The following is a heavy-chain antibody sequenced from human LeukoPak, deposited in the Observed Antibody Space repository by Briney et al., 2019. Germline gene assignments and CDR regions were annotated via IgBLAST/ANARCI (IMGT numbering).Heavy chain of an antibody. D-gene: IGHD3-22*01. CDR1: GYTLTELS. CDR3: ATYNPYYYDSSGYYYFDY. J-gene: IGHJ4*02. Sequence: ASVKVSCKVSGYTLTELSVHWERQAPGKGLEWMGGFEPEDGETIYAQKFQGRVTMTEDTSTDTAYMELSSLRSEDTAVYYCATYNPYYYDSSGYYYFDYWGQGTLVTVSS. CDR2: FEPEDGET. V-gene: IGHV1-24*01.